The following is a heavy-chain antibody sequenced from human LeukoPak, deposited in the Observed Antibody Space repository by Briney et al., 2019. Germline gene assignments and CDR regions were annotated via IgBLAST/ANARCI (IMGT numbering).Heavy chain of an antibody. CDR1: GFTFSSYA. Sequence: PGGSLRLSCAASGFTFSSYAMSWVSQAPGKGLEWVSAISGSGGSTYYADSVKGRFTISRDNSKNTLYLQMNSLRAEDTAVYYCAKDHGCSSTSCYFYYYYHGMDVWGQGTTVTVSS. CDR2: ISGSGGST. V-gene: IGHV3-23*01. D-gene: IGHD2-2*01. J-gene: IGHJ6*02. CDR3: AKDHGCSSTSCYFYYYYHGMDV.